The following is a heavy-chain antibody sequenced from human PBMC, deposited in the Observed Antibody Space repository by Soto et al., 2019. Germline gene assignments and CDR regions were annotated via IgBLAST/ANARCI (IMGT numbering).Heavy chain of an antibody. CDR2: ISVYTGNT. CDR1: GYTFTSYG. Sequence: QVQLVQSGGEVTKPGASVTVSCKSSGYTFTSYGVSWVRQAPGQGLEWLGWISVYTGNTKQAQKFQDRVTLTTEASTITAYMELRSLRSDDTAVYYCARDRCTTDRCYTHHFDVWGQGTKVTVSS. CDR3: ARDRCTTDRCYTHHFDV. D-gene: IGHD2-8*01. V-gene: IGHV1-18*04. J-gene: IGHJ6*02.